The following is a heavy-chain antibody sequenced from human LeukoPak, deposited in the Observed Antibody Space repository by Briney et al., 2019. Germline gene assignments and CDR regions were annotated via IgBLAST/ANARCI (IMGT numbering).Heavy chain of an antibody. CDR1: GFTFRTSG. V-gene: IGHV3-23*01. Sequence: GGTLRLSCAASGFTFRTSGMSWVRQAPGKGLEWVSAISGSGVSTYYADSVKGRFTTSRDNSKNTLYLQMNSLRAEDTAVYYCAKEYGYTYGEFDYWGQGTLVTVSS. CDR3: AKEYGYTYGEFDY. D-gene: IGHD5-18*01. J-gene: IGHJ4*02. CDR2: ISGSGVST.